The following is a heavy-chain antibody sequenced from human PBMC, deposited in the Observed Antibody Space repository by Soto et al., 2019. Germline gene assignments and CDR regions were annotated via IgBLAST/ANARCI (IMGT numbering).Heavy chain of an antibody. CDR1: GFTFSSYA. V-gene: IGHV3-30-3*01. J-gene: IGHJ6*02. D-gene: IGHD6-6*01. CDR2: ISYDGSNK. CDR3: ARDLVRGSSPYYYYGMDV. Sequence: GGSLRLSCAASGFTFSSYAMHWVRQAPGKGLEWVAVISYDGSNKYYADSVKGRFTISRDNSKNTLYLQMNSLRAEDTAVYYCARDLVRGSSPYYYYGMDVWGQGTTVTVSS.